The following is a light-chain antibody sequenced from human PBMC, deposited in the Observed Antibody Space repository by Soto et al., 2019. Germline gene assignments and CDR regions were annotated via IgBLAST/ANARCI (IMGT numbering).Light chain of an antibody. CDR1: QDISNY. CDR2: DAS. CDR3: QNYNTPRLT. J-gene: IGKJ4*01. Sequence: DIQMTQSPSSLSASVGDRVTITCQASQDISNYLNWYQQKPGKAPKLLIYDASNLETGVPSRFSGSGSGTDFTSTISPLQPKDIATYYLQNYNTPRLTFGGGTRGEIK. V-gene: IGKV1-33*01.